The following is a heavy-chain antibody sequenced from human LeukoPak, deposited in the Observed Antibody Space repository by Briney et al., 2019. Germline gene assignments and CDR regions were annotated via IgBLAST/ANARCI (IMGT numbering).Heavy chain of an antibody. Sequence: PGRSLRLSCAASGFTFSSYGMRWVRQAPGKGLEWVAVISYDGSNKYYADSVKGRFTISRDNSKNTLYLQMNSLRAEDTAVYYCARDLEEATMGSYYYYGMDVWGQGTTVTVSS. V-gene: IGHV3-30*03. CDR2: ISYDGSNK. CDR3: ARDLEEATMGSYYYYGMDV. D-gene: IGHD5-12*01. J-gene: IGHJ6*02. CDR1: GFTFSSYG.